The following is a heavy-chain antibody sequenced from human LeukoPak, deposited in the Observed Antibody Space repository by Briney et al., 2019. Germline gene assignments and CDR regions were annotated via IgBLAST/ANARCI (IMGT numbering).Heavy chain of an antibody. V-gene: IGHV1-2*02. CDR1: GYTFTGYY. D-gene: IGHD6-19*01. CDR3: ARTYSSGWYLNDAFDI. CDR2: INPNSGGT. J-gene: IGHJ3*02. Sequence: EASVKASCEASGYTFTGYYMHWVRQAPGQGLEWMGWINPNSGGTNYAQKFQGRVTMTRDTSISTAYMELSRLRSDDTAVYYCARTYSSGWYLNDAFDIWGQGTMVTVSS.